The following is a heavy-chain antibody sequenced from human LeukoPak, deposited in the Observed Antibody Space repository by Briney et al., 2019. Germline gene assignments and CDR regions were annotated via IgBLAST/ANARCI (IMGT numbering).Heavy chain of an antibody. J-gene: IGHJ4*02. D-gene: IGHD5-12*01. CDR1: GGSISSYY. CDR3: ARAYGGHASSYYFDY. Sequence: SETLSLTCTVSGGSISSYYWSWIRQPPGKGLEWIGYIYYSGSTNYNPSLKSRVTISVDTSKNQFSLKLSSVTAADTAVYYCARAYGGHASSYYFDYWGQGTLVTVSS. CDR2: IYYSGST. V-gene: IGHV4-59*01.